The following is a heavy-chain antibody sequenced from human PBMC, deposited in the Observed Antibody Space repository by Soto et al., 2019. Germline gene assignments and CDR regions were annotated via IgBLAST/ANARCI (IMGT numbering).Heavy chain of an antibody. CDR3: ARGPPVLMVYATNWFDP. D-gene: IGHD2-8*01. CDR1: GYTFTGYY. CDR2: INPNSGGT. J-gene: IGHJ5*02. V-gene: IGHV1-2*04. Sequence: ASVKVSCKASGYTFTGYYMHWARQAPGQGLEWMGWINPNSGGTNYAQKFQGWVTMTRDTSISTAYMELSRLRSDDTAVYYCARGPPVLMVYATNWFDPWGQGTLVTVSS.